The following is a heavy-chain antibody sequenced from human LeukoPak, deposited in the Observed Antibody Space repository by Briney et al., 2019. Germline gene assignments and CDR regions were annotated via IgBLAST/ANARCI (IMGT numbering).Heavy chain of an antibody. CDR3: ARVLAQQQGY. CDR2: INSDGRNT. V-gene: IGHV3-74*01. D-gene: IGHD6-13*01. CDR1: GFTLSIYW. J-gene: IGHJ4*02. Sequence: GGALRDSCAAPGFTLSIYWVRWVRHALGKRLVWVSHINSDGRNTTYADSVTGRFTISRDNAKNTLYLQMNSLRAEDTAVYYCARVLAQQQGYWGQGTLVTVSS.